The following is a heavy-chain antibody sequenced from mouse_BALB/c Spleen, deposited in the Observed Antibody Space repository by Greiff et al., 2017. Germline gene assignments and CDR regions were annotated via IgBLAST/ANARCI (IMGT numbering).Heavy chain of an antibody. CDR2: IYPGSGNT. D-gene: IGHD3-1*01. Sequence: VQLQQSGAELVRPGTSVKISCKASGYAFTNYWLGWVKQRPGHGLEWIGDIYPGSGNTYYNEKFKGKATLTADTSSSTAYMQLSSLTSEDSAVYFCARWESSGRYAMDYWGQGTSVTVSS. V-gene: IGHV1-63*02. CDR1: GYAFTNYW. CDR3: ARWESSGRYAMDY. J-gene: IGHJ4*01.